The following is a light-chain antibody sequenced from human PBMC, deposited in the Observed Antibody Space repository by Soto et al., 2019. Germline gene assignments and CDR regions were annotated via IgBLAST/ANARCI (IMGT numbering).Light chain of an antibody. CDR3: QQYHDWPMT. J-gene: IGKJ3*01. Sequence: EIVMPPSPALLSVSPGESATLSCRASECVSSNFAWYQQKPGQAPRLLISGASTRATGIPVRFSGSGSGTDFTLTISSLQSEDFVFYYCQQYHDWPMTFGPGTKVDIK. V-gene: IGKV3-15*01. CDR1: ECVSSN. CDR2: GAS.